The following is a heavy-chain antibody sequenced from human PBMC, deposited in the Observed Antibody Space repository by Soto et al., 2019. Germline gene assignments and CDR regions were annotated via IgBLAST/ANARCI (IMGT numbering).Heavy chain of an antibody. CDR1: GGSMRNYF. CDR2: IHYSGTT. Sequence: SETLSLTCTVSGGSMRNYFWTWIRQPPGKGLEWIGYIHYSGTTSFFPSYNPSLRSRVTISEDTSKNQFSLKLLSVTTADTAVYFCAAGEASSRNLAPFYLDFWGQGTMVTVSS. CDR3: AAGEASSRNLAPFYLDF. V-gene: IGHV4-59*01. D-gene: IGHD6-13*01. J-gene: IGHJ4*02.